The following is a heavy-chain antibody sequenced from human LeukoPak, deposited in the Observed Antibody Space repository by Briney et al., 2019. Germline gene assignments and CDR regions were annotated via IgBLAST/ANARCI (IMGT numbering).Heavy chain of an antibody. CDR2: ISGSGGST. J-gene: IGHJ5*02. V-gene: IGHV3-23*01. CDR1: GFAFSSYA. Sequence: GGSLRLSCAASGFAFSSYAMSWVRQAPGKGLEWVSAISGSGGSTYYADSVKGRFTISRDNSKNTLYLQMNSLRAEDTAVYYCAKSVVVAGTNWFDPWGQGTLVTVSS. D-gene: IGHD6-19*01. CDR3: AKSVVVAGTNWFDP.